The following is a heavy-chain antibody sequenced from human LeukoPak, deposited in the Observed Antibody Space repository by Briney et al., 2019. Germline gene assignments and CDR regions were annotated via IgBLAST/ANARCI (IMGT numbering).Heavy chain of an antibody. CDR1: GFTFRIYG. Sequence: GGSLRLSCVASGFTFRIYGMNWVRQAPGKGPEWVSYISHTSDSILYADSVKGRFTMSRDNAKKSLYLQMNSLSAEDSAVYYCARATRNGYDYWGQGTLVTVSS. CDR2: ISHTSDSI. CDR3: ARATRNGYDY. D-gene: IGHD5-24*01. V-gene: IGHV3-48*01. J-gene: IGHJ4*02.